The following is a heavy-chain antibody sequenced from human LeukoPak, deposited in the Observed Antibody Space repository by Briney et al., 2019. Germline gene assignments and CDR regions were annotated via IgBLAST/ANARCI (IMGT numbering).Heavy chain of an antibody. CDR1: GFTFSSYG. J-gene: IGHJ5*01. CDR2: IRYDGSNK. Sequence: GGSLRLSCAASGFTFSSYGMHWVRQAPGKGLEWVAFIRYDGSNKYYADSVKGRFTISRDNAKNSLYLQMNSLRAEDTALYYCAKGRIRSSGWYDSWGQGTLVTVSS. V-gene: IGHV3-30*02. CDR3: AKGRIRSSGWYDS. D-gene: IGHD6-19*01.